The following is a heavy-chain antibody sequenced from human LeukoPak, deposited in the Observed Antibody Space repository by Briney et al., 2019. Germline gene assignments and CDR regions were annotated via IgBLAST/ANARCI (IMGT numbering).Heavy chain of an antibody. CDR2: INSDGGGI. Sequence: RGSLRLSCAASGFTFSNYWIHWVRHVPGKGLVWVSRINSDGGGISYADFVRGRFTISRDNAKNTLYLQMNSVRAEDTAVYYCARDWGLWDPIDYWGQGTLVTVSS. J-gene: IGHJ4*02. CDR3: ARDWGLWDPIDY. D-gene: IGHD3-16*01. V-gene: IGHV3-74*01. CDR1: GFTFSNYW.